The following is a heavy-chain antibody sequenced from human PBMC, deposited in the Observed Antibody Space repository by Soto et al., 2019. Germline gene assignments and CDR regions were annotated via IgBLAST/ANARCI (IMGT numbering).Heavy chain of an antibody. V-gene: IGHV4-34*01. CDR2: IKHSGSS. Sequence: SETLSLTCAVYAGSFSHYYWNWIRQSPGKGLGWIGKIKHSGSSNYNPSLRSRVSISVDMSKNQFSLRLTSVTAADTAVYYCARGGSSDWQVALDIWGQGIMVTVSS. J-gene: IGHJ3*02. D-gene: IGHD6-19*01. CDR1: AGSFSHYY. CDR3: ARGGSSDWQVALDI.